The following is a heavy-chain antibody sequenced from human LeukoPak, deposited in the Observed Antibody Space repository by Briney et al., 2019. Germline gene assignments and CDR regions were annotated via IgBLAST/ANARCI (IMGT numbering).Heavy chain of an antibody. CDR1: GYNFANSW. CDR2: IYPADSDT. CDR3: ARLLGMYFDY. V-gene: IGHV5-51*01. J-gene: IGHJ4*02. Sequence: GESLKISCKGSGYNFANSWIGWVRQMPGKGLEWMGIIYPADSDTRYSPSFQGQVTISADKSISTAYLQWSSLKASDTAMYYCARLLGMYFDYWGQGTLVTVSS.